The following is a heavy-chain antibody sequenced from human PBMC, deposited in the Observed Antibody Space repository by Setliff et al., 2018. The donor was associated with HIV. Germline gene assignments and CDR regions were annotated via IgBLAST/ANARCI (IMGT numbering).Heavy chain of an antibody. J-gene: IGHJ5*02. CDR1: GGSISSSSYY. CDR2: IYYSGST. CDR3: ARQGYDILTGYKFDP. V-gene: IGHV4-39*01. D-gene: IGHD3-9*01. Sequence: SETLSLTCTVSGGSISSSSYYWGWIRQPPGKGLEWIGSIYYSGSTHYSPSRKSRVTISVDTSKNQFSLKLSSVTAADTAVYYCARQGYDILTGYKFDPCGQGTLVTVSS.